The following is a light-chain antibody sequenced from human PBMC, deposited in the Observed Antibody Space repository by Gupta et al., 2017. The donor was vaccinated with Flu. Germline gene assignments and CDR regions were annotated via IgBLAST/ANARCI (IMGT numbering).Light chain of an antibody. CDR3: SSYTSSSTWV. CDR2: EVS. J-gene: IGLJ2*01. Sequence: PRTRPPSLSGPPGQSITSSCTGTSSDVGGYNYVSWYQQPPGKAPKLMIYEVSKRPSGVSNRFSGSKSGNTASLTISGLQAEDEADYYCSSYTSSSTWVFGGGTKLTVL. CDR1: SSDVGGYNY. V-gene: IGLV2-14*01.